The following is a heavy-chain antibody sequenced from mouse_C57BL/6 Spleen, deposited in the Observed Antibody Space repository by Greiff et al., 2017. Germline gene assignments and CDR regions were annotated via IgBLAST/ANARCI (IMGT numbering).Heavy chain of an antibody. D-gene: IGHD2-2*01. Sequence: VKLQQPGAELVRPGSSVKLSCKASGYTFTSYWMDWVKQRPGQGLEWIGNIYPSDSETHYNQKFKDKATLTVDKSSSTAYMQLSSLTSEDSAVYDCARKGGYDGFAYWGEGTLVTVSA. CDR3: ARKGGYDGFAY. CDR1: GYTFTSYW. J-gene: IGHJ3*01. V-gene: IGHV1-61*01. CDR2: IYPSDSET.